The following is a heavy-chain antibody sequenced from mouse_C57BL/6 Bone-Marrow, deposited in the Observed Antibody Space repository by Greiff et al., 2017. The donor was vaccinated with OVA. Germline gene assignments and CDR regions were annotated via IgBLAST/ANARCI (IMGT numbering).Heavy chain of an antibody. CDR1: GYTFTDYY. Sequence: QVQLQQSGAELVKPGASVKISCKASGYTFTDYYINWVKQRPGQGLEWIGKIGPGSGSTYYNEKFKGKATLTADKSSSTAYMQLSSLTSEDSAVYFCARRRDYYYGSRGYCYVWGTGTTVTVSS. CDR3: ARRRDYYYGSRGYCYV. CDR2: IGPGSGST. V-gene: IGHV1-77*01. J-gene: IGHJ1*03. D-gene: IGHD1-1*01.